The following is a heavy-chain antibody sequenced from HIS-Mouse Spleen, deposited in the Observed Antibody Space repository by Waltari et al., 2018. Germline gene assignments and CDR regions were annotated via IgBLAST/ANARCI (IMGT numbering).Heavy chain of an antibody. D-gene: IGHD1-26*01. CDR3: ARDLSGSLYYFDY. CDR1: GYTFTGYY. J-gene: IGHJ4*02. Sequence: QVQLVQSGAEVKKPGASVKVSCKASGYTFTGYYMHWVRQAPGQGLEWRGWINPSSGGTNYARKFQGRVTMTRDTSISTAYMELSRLRSDDTAVYYCARDLSGSLYYFDYWGQGTLVTVSS. V-gene: IGHV1-2*02. CDR2: INPSSGGT.